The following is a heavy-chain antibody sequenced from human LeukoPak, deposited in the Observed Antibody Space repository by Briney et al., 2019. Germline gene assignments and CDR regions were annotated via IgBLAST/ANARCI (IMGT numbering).Heavy chain of an antibody. CDR1: GGTFSSHA. D-gene: IGHD2-15*01. Sequence: SVKVSCKASGGTFSSHAISWVRQAPGQGLEWMGGIIPIFGTANYAQKFQGRVTITADESTSTAYMELSSLRSEDTAVYYCARTVVVANDDYFDYWGQGTLVTVSS. CDR2: IIPIFGTA. J-gene: IGHJ4*02. V-gene: IGHV1-69*13. CDR3: ARTVVVANDDYFDY.